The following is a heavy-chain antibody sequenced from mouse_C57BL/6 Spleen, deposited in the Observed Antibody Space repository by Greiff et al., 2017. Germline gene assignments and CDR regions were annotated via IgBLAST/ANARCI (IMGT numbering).Heavy chain of an antibody. D-gene: IGHD1-1*01. Sequence: VQLKESGPELVKPGDSVKISCKASGYSFTGYFMNWVMQSHGKSLEWIGRINPYNGDTFYNQKFKGKATLTVDKSSSTAHMERRSLTSEDAAVYYCARVEYGSSFAYWGEGTLVTVSA. CDR2: INPYNGDT. V-gene: IGHV1-20*01. J-gene: IGHJ3*01. CDR3: ARVEYGSSFAY. CDR1: GYSFTGYF.